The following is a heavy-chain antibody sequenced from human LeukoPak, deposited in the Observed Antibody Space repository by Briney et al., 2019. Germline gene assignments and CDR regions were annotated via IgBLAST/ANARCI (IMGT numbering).Heavy chain of an antibody. CDR2: IYYSGST. CDR1: GGSISSGGYY. V-gene: IGHV4-31*03. D-gene: IGHD4-17*01. CDR3: ARDRSTVTTDNWYFDL. Sequence: SQTLSLTCTVSGGSISSGGYYWSWIRQHPGKGLERIGYIYYSGSTYYNPSLKSRVTISVDTSKNQFSLKLSSVTAADTAVYYCARDRSTVTTDNWYFDLWGRGTLVTVSS. J-gene: IGHJ2*01.